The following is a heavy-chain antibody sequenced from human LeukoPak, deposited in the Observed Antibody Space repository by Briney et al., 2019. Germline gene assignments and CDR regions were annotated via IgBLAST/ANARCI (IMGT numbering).Heavy chain of an antibody. CDR3: AKTPPRYYVKGSYPDY. D-gene: IGHD3-10*02. CDR1: RFIFTSYD. J-gene: IGHJ4*02. V-gene: IGHV3-30*02. CDR2: IRYSETET. Sequence: GGVLRLSCGTSRFIFTSYDMHWFRQAPGKGLEWVAFIRYSETETYYADSVKGRFTISRDNSKDTLYLQMNSLRAEDTAVYYCAKTPPRYYVKGSYPDYWGQGTLVIVSS.